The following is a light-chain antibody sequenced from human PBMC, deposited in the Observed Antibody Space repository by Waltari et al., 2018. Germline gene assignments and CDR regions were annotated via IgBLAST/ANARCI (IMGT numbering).Light chain of an antibody. J-gene: IGKJ1*01. Sequence: EIVLTQSPGTVSLSPGERATLSCRASQNINTDLVLYQQKPGQPPRILIYDASNRASGIPPRFSGSGSGTYFTLIISSLEPEDFAVYFCQQCFYWPRTFGQGTKIEMK. CDR1: QNINTD. CDR3: QQCFYWPRT. CDR2: DAS. V-gene: IGKV3-11*01.